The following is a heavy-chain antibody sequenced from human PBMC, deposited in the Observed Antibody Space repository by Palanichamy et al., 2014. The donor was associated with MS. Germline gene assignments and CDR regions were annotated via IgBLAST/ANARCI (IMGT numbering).Heavy chain of an antibody. CDR2: VFHDGST. J-gene: IGHJ4*02. CDR1: GYSISSGYY. D-gene: IGHD2-15*01. CDR3: ARLGYCKSASCSFDY. V-gene: IGHV4-38-2*01. Sequence: QVQLQESGPGLVKPSETLSLTCDVFGYSISSGYYWGWIWQPPGKGLECIGSVFHDGSTYYNPSLKSRVSISVDMSKSQFSLKLRSVTAADSATYYCARLGYCKSASCSFDYWGQGTLVAISS.